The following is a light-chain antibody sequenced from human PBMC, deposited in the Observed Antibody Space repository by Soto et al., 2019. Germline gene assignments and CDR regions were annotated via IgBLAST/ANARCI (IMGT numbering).Light chain of an antibody. CDR1: SSNIGAGYD. CDR3: QSYDSSLSGPV. V-gene: IGLV1-40*01. J-gene: IGLJ2*01. Sequence: QSVLTQPPSVSGAPGQRVTISCTGSSSNIGAGYDVHWYQQLPGTAPKLLIYGNSNRPSGVPDRFSGSKSGTSASLAITGLQAADEADYYCQSYDSSLSGPVFGGGTQLTVL. CDR2: GNS.